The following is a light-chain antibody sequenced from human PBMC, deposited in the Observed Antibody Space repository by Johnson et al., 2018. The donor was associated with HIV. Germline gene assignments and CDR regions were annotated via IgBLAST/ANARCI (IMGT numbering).Light chain of an antibody. V-gene: IGLV1-51*01. CDR2: DNN. Sequence: QSVLTQPPSVSAAPGQKVTISCSGSSSNIGNNYVSWYQQLPGTAPKLLIYDNNMRPSGIPDRFSGSKSGPSAALGITGVQTGDEADYYCGTWDSSLSANVFGTGTRVTVL. J-gene: IGLJ1*01. CDR3: GTWDSSLSANV. CDR1: SSNIGNNY.